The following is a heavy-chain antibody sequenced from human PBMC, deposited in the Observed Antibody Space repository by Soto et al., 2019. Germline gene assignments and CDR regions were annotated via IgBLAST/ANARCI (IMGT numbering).Heavy chain of an antibody. Sequence: QVQLVESGGGVVQPGRSLRLSCSASGFTFISYGLHWVRQAPGKGLEWVAVISYDGSNKYYADSVKGRFNISRDNSKNTLYLQMNSLRAEDTAVYYCAKDHSSSGPLNGMDVWGQGTTVTVSS. CDR1: GFTFISYG. CDR2: ISYDGSNK. D-gene: IGHD6-13*01. CDR3: AKDHSSSGPLNGMDV. V-gene: IGHV3-30*18. J-gene: IGHJ6*02.